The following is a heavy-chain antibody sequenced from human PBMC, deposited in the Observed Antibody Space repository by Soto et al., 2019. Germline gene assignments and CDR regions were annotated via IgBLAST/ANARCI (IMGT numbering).Heavy chain of an antibody. Sequence: SLTFAVSGGSISSSNWWSWVRQPPGKGLEWIGEIYHSGSTNYNPSLKSRVTISVDKSKNQFSLKLSSVTAADTAVYYCERWGGDSTSPLNENYYYGMDVWGQGTTVTVSS. V-gene: IGHV4-4*02. J-gene: IGHJ6*02. CDR2: IYHSGST. CDR3: ERWGGDSTSPLNENYYYGMDV. CDR1: GGSISSSNW. D-gene: IGHD2-21*02.